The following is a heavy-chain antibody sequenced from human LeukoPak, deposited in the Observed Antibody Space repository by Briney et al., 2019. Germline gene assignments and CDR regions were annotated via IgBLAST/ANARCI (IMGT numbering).Heavy chain of an antibody. V-gene: IGHV3-30*01. CDR2: ISYDGSNK. CDR1: GFTFSSYA. J-gene: IGHJ5*02. Sequence: GGSLRLSCAASGFTFSSYAMHWVRQAPGKGLEWVAVISYDGSNKYYADSVKGRFTISRDNSKNTLYLQMNSLRAEDTAVYYCARGRSDPVGYSGGWLYNWFDPWGQGTLVTVSS. D-gene: IGHD6-19*01. CDR3: ARGRSDPVGYSGGWLYNWFDP.